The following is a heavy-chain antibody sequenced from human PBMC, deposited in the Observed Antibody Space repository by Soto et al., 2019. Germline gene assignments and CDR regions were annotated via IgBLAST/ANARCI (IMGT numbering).Heavy chain of an antibody. Sequence: EVQLVQSGGGLAQPGKSLRLSCAASGFTFRKFWMHWVRQVPGKGPVWVSYISSDGTTTDYADSVQGRFTISRDNAKDTLDLQMDSLRSEDTAVYYCAIQDCTNDVCLEAAVTVGGSLESWGQGTLVTVSS. CDR1: GFTFRKFW. CDR2: ISSDGTTT. V-gene: IGHV3-74*01. J-gene: IGHJ1*01. CDR3: AIQDCTNDVCLEAAVTVGGSLES. D-gene: IGHD2-8*01.